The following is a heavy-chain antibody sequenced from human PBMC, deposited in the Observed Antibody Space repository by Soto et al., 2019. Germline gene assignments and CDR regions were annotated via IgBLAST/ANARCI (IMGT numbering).Heavy chain of an antibody. J-gene: IGHJ4*02. V-gene: IGHV3-23*01. CDR2: LSGSGGST. CDR3: AKDPELRYFDWSGAFAY. D-gene: IGHD3-9*01. Sequence: LAPGKGLEWDSSLSGSGGSTYYADSVKGRFTISRDNSKNTLYLQMHSLRAEDTAVYYCAKDPELRYFDWSGAFAYWGQGTLVNVSS.